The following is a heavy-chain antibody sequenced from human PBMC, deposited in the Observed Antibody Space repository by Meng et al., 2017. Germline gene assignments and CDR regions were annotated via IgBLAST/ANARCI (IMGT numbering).Heavy chain of an antibody. V-gene: IGHV1-69*13. CDR2: IIPIFGTA. D-gene: IGHD6-6*01. Sequence: SVKVSCKASGGTFSSYAISWVRQAPGQGLEWMGGIIPIFGTANYAQKFQGRVTITADESTSTADMELSSLRSEDTAVYYCARGYKTSSSSGFYFDYWGQGTLVTVSS. CDR3: ARGYKTSSSSGFYFDY. J-gene: IGHJ4*02. CDR1: GGTFSSYA.